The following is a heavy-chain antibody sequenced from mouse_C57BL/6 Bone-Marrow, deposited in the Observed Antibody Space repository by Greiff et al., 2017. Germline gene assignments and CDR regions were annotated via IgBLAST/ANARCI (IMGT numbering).Heavy chain of an antibody. CDR3: ARVRYYYGSRGDAMDY. D-gene: IGHD1-1*01. Sequence: QVQLQQPGAELVKPGASVKLSCKASGYTFTSYWMHWVKQRPGQGLEWIGMIHPNSGSTNYNEKFKSKATLTVDKSSSTAYMQLSSLTSEDSAVXYCARVRYYYGSRGDAMDYWGQGTSVTVSS. V-gene: IGHV1-64*01. CDR2: IHPNSGST. CDR1: GYTFTSYW. J-gene: IGHJ4*01.